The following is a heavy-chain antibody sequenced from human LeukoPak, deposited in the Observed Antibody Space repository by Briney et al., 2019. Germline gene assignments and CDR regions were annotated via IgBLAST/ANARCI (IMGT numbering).Heavy chain of an antibody. D-gene: IGHD3-22*01. CDR3: ARRVGYYYDSSGYYFDY. V-gene: IGHV5-51*01. CDR2: IYPGDSDT. Sequence: GESLKISCKGSGYSLTSYWIGWVRQMPGKGLEWMGIIYPGDSDTRYSPSFQGRVTISADKSISTAYLQWSSLKASDTAMYYCARRVGYYYDSSGYYFDYWGQGTLVTVSS. CDR1: GYSLTSYW. J-gene: IGHJ4*02.